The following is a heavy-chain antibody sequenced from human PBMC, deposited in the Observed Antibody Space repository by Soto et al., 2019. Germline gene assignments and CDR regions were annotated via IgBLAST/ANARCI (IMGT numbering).Heavy chain of an antibody. D-gene: IGHD6-19*01. V-gene: IGHV4-4*07. CDR1: GGSISSYY. J-gene: IGHJ6*02. CDR2: IYTSGST. CDR3: ARGGDSSGWYNEIYYYYYYGMDV. Sequence: SETLSLTCTVSGGSISSYYWSWIRQPAGKGLEWIGRIYTSGSTNYNPSLKSRVTMSVDTSKNQFSLKLGSVTAADTAVYYCARGGDSSGWYNEIYYYYYYGMDVWGQGTTVTVSS.